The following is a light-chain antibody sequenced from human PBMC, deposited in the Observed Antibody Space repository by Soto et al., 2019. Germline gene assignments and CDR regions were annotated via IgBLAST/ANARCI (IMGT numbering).Light chain of an antibody. CDR2: GNN. J-gene: IGLJ2*01. CDR3: QSYDSSLSGSV. V-gene: IGLV1-40*01. Sequence: QSVLTQPPSVCGAPGQTVTISCTGSSSNIGAGFDVHWYQHLPGTAPKLLIYGNNNRPSGVPDRFSGSKSGTSASLAITGLQAEDETDYYCQSYDSSLSGSVFGGGTKVTVL. CDR1: SSNIGAGFD.